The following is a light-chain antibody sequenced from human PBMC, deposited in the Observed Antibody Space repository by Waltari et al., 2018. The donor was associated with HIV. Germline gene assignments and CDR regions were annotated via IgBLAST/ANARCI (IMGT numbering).Light chain of an antibody. V-gene: IGKV1-5*03. CDR3: QQYNSYWT. J-gene: IGKJ1*01. Sequence: DIQMTQFPSTLSASVGDRVTMTSRASQSISNWLAWYQQKPGKAPQLLIHKASSLQSGAPSRFSGSGYGTEFTLTISSLQPDDFATYYCQQYNSYWTYGQGTKVEIK. CDR2: KAS. CDR1: QSISNW.